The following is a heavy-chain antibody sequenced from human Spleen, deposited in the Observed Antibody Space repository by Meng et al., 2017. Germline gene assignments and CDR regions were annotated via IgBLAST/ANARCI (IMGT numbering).Heavy chain of an antibody. Sequence: VQLLESGGGLVQPGGSLRLSCAASGFTFSSYAMSWVRQAPGKGLEWVSAISGSGGSTYYADSVKGRFTISRDNSKNTLYLQMSGLRIDDTGVYHCTWDDKAVSDYWGQGTLVTVSS. V-gene: IGHV3-23*01. CDR1: GFTFSSYA. CDR3: TWDDKAVSDY. D-gene: IGHD3-9*01. CDR2: ISGSGGST. J-gene: IGHJ4*02.